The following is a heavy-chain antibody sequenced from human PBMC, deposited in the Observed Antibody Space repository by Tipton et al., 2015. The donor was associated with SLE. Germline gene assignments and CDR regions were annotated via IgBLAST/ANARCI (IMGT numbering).Heavy chain of an antibody. CDR1: GFTFSSYG. CDR3: AKDDSYYDSSGYYDAFDI. J-gene: IGHJ3*02. D-gene: IGHD3-22*01. CDR2: ISYDGSNK. V-gene: IGHV3-30*18. Sequence: SGFTFSSYGMHWVRQAPGKGLEWVAVISYDGSNKYYADSVKGRFTISRDNSKNTLYLQMNSLRAEDTAVYYCAKDDSYYDSSGYYDAFDIWGQGTMVTVSS.